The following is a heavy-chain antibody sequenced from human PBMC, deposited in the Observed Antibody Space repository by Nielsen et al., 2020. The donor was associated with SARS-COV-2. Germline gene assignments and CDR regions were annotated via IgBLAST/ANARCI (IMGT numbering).Heavy chain of an antibody. CDR3: ATHPGRGIAVTSMGWYFDL. CDR2: IYSCGST. J-gene: IGHJ2*01. Sequence: GESLKISCAASGFTVSSNYMSWVRQAPGKGLEWVSVIYSCGSTYYADSVKGRFTISRDNSKNTLYLQMNSLRAEDTAVYYCATHPGRGIAVTSMGWYFDLWGRGTLVTVSS. V-gene: IGHV3-53*01. CDR1: GFTVSSNY. D-gene: IGHD6-19*01.